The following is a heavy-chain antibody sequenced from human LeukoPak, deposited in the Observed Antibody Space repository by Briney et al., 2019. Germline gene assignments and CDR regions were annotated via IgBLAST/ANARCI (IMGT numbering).Heavy chain of an antibody. V-gene: IGHV4-38-2*02. CDR3: ARGRARLAWFDP. D-gene: IGHD6-19*01. J-gene: IGHJ5*02. Sequence: SETLSLTCTVSGYSISSGYYWGWIRQPPGKGLEWIGTIYHSGTTYYNPSLKSRVTMSVDTSKNQFSLRLRSVTAADTAVYYCARGRARLAWFDPWGQGTLVTVSS. CDR2: IYHSGTT. CDR1: GYSISSGYY.